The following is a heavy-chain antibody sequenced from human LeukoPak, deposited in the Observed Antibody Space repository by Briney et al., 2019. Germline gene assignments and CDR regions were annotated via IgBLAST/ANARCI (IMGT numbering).Heavy chain of an antibody. V-gene: IGHV3-21*01. Sequence: GGSLRLSCAASGFTFSSYSMNWVRQAPGKGLEWVSSISSSSSYIYYADSVKGRFTISRDNAKNSLYLQMNNLRAEDTAVYYCARDHNIAAAGTVDYWGQGTLVTVSS. J-gene: IGHJ4*02. CDR3: ARDHNIAAAGTVDY. CDR1: GFTFSSYS. CDR2: ISSSSSYI. D-gene: IGHD6-13*01.